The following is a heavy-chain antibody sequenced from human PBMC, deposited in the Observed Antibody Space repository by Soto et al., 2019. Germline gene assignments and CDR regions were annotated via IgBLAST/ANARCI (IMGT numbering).Heavy chain of an antibody. D-gene: IGHD3-10*01. CDR1: GGSISSGGYY. V-gene: IGHV4-31*03. CDR3: ARAQPTPLRGAGWFHP. J-gene: IGHJ5*02. Sequence: QVQLQESGPGLVKPSQTLSLTCTVSGGSISSGGYYWSWIRQHPGKGLEWIGYIYYSGSTYYNPSLKSRVTTAGDTSKNQFSLELSSVSAADTAVYYCARAQPTPLRGAGWFHPWGQGTLVTVSS. CDR2: IYYSGST.